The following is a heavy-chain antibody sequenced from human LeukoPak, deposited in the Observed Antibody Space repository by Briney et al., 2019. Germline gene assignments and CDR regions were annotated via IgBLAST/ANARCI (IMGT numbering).Heavy chain of an antibody. J-gene: IGHJ4*02. D-gene: IGHD3-10*01. CDR3: TSAGVGPFDY. Sequence: EASLKVSCKASGYSFTSYDINWVRQATGQGLEWMGWMSPNSGNTGYPQKFQSRVTMTRNTSISTAYMEVSSLRYEDTAVYYCTSAGVGPFDYWGQGTLVTVSS. CDR2: MSPNSGNT. V-gene: IGHV1-8*01. CDR1: GYSFTSYD.